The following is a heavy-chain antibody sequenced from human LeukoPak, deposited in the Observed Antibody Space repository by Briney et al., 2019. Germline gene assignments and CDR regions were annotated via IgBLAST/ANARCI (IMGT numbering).Heavy chain of an antibody. J-gene: IGHJ4*02. CDR3: ARDSSGATPLAVDY. CDR1: GGSISSYY. V-gene: IGHV4-59*01. D-gene: IGHD1-26*01. CDR2: IYYSGST. Sequence: PSETLSLTCTVSGGSISSYYWSWIRQPPGKGLEWIGYIYYSGSTNYNPSLKSRVTISVDTSKNQFSLKLSSVTAADTAVYYCARDSSGATPLAVDYWGQGTLVTVSS.